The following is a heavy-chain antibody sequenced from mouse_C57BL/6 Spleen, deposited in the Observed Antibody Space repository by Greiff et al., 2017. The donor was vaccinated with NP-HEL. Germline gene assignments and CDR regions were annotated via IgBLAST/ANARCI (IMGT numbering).Heavy chain of an antibody. V-gene: IGHV1-61*01. CDR3: AREPYYYGSSYAMDY. CDR1: GYTFTSYW. D-gene: IGHD1-1*01. J-gene: IGHJ4*01. CDR2: IYPSDSET. Sequence: VQLQQPGAELVRPGSSVKLSCKASGYTFTSYWMDWVKQRPGQGPEWIGNIYPSDSETHYNQKFKDKATLTVDKSSSTAYMQLSSLTSEDSAVYYCAREPYYYGSSYAMDYWGQGTSVTVSS.